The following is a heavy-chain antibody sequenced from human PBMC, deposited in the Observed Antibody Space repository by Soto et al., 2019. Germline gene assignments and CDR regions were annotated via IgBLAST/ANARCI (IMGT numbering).Heavy chain of an antibody. CDR1: GCTFTGYY. V-gene: IGHV1-2*02. Sequence: ASVKVSCKASGCTFTGYYMHWVRQAPGQGLEWMGWINPNSGGTNYAQKFQGRVTMTRDTSISTAYMELSRLRSDDTAVYYCARAGGVPYYYYGMDVWGQGTTVTVSS. CDR3: ARAGGVPYYYYGMDV. CDR2: INPNSGGT. D-gene: IGHD3-10*01. J-gene: IGHJ6*02.